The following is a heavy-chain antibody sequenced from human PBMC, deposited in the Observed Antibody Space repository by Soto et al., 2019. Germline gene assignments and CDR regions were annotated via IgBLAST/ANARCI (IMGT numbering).Heavy chain of an antibody. V-gene: IGHV3-7*01. CDR1: GFTFSSYW. CDR2: IKQDGSEK. J-gene: IGHJ5*02. Sequence: GGSLRLSCAASGFTFSSYWMSWVRQAPGKGLEWVANIKQDGSEKYYVDSVKGRFTISRDNAKNSLYLQMNSLRAEDTAVYYCARDLMGGMRGMDGFDPWGQGTLVTVSS. CDR3: ARDLMGGMRGMDGFDP. D-gene: IGHD2-15*01.